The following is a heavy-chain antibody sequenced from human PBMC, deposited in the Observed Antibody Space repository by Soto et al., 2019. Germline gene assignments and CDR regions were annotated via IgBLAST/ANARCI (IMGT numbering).Heavy chain of an antibody. V-gene: IGHV1-69*04. CDR1: GGTFSSYT. CDR3: ARDVEQQLAPDEFEY. D-gene: IGHD6-13*01. J-gene: IGHJ4*02. Sequence: GASVKVSCKASGGTFSSYTISWVRLAHGQGLEWMGRIIPILGIANYAQKFQGRVTITADKSTSTAYMELSSLRSEDTAVYYCARDVEQQLAPDEFEYWGQGTLVTVSS. CDR2: IIPILGIA.